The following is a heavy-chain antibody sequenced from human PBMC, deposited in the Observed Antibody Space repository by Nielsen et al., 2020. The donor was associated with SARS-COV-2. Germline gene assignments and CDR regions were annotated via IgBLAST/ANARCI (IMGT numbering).Heavy chain of an antibody. CDR2: IYYSGNT. CDR3: ARLPRDTIFGVVKYGMDV. CDR1: GGSISSGGYY. D-gene: IGHD3-3*01. J-gene: IGHJ6*02. V-gene: IGHV4-61*03. Sequence: SETLSLTCTVSGGSISSGGYYWSWIRQHPGKGLEWIGYIYYSGNTNYNPSLKSRVTISVDTSKKNFSLKLSSVTAADTAVYYCARLPRDTIFGVVKYGMDVWGQGTTVTVSS.